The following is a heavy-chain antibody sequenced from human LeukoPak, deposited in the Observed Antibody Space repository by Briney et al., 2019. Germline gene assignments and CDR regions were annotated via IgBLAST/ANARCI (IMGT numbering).Heavy chain of an antibody. V-gene: IGHV3-9*01. CDR1: GFTFDDYA. Sequence: QTGGSPRLSCAASGFTFDDYAMHWVRQAPGKGLEWVSGISWNSGSIGYADSVKGRFTISRDNAKNSLYLQMNSLRAEDTALYYCAKDMVSTMVRGHFDYWGQGTLVTVSS. D-gene: IGHD3-10*01. J-gene: IGHJ4*02. CDR3: AKDMVSTMVRGHFDY. CDR2: ISWNSGSI.